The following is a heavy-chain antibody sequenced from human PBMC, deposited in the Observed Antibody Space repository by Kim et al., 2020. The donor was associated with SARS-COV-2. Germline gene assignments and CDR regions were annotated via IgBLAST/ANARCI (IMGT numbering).Heavy chain of an antibody. Sequence: NYNPSLKSRVTISVDTSKNQFSLKLSSVTAADTAVYYCARGSGVPYYFDYWGQGTLVTVSS. J-gene: IGHJ4*02. V-gene: IGHV4-34*01. D-gene: IGHD1-26*01. CDR3: ARGSGVPYYFDY.